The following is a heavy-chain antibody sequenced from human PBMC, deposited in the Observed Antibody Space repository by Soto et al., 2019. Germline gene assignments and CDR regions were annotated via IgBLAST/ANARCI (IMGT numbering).Heavy chain of an antibody. CDR3: AKDRTEYSSSWGDY. CDR1: GFTFSSYG. V-gene: IGHV3-30*18. CDR2: ISYDGSNK. D-gene: IGHD6-6*01. J-gene: IGHJ4*02. Sequence: GGSLILSCAASGFTFSSYGMHWVRQAPGKGLEWVAVISYDGSNKYYADSVKGRFTISRDNSKNTLYLQMNSLRAEDTAVYYCAKDRTEYSSSWGDYWGQGTLVTVSS.